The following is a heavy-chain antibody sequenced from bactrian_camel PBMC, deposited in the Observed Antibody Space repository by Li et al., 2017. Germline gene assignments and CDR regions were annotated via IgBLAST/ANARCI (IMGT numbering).Heavy chain of an antibody. CDR1: GFTFTSYW. J-gene: IGHJ6*01. CDR3: ATGPSLVRHVAYARWGFAY. Sequence: VQLVESGGVLVQPGGSLKLSCAASGFTFTSYWMFWVRQAPGKGLEWVSFINPTDGTTDYADSVKGRSTISRDNAQNTGYLQMNSLKPGDTAVYYCATGPSLVRHVAYARWGFAYWGQGTQVTVS. D-gene: IGHD5*01. CDR2: INPTDGTT. V-gene: IGHV3S1*01.